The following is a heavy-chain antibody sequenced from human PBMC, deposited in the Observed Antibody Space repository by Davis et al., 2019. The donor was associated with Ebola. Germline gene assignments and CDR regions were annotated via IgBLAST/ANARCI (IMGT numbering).Heavy chain of an antibody. J-gene: IGHJ4*02. Sequence: SETLSLTCTVSGGSISSGDYYWSWIRQPPGKGLEWIGYIYYSGSTYYNPSLKSRVTISVDTSKNQFSLKLSSVTAADTAVYYCARYYLPALWFGELLWGEFDYWGQGTLVTVSS. V-gene: IGHV4-30-4*01. D-gene: IGHD3-10*01. CDR1: GGSISSGDYY. CDR2: IYYSGST. CDR3: ARYYLPALWFGELLWGEFDY.